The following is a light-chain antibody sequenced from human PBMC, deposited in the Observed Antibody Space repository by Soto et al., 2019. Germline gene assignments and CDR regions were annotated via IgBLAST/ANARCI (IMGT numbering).Light chain of an antibody. CDR3: AAWDDSLGGQGI. J-gene: IGLJ2*01. CDR1: SSNIGSNY. V-gene: IGLV1-47*01. CDR2: NND. Sequence: QSVLTQPPSASGTPGQRVTISCSGSSSNIGSNYVYWYQLLPGTGPKLLIYNNDQRPSGVPDRFSGSKSGTSASLAISGLRSEDEADYYCAAWDDSLGGQGIFGGATKVTVL.